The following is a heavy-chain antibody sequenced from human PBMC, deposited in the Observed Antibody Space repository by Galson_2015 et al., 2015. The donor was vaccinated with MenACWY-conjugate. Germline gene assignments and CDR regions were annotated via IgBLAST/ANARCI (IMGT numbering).Heavy chain of an antibody. CDR2: ISTYNGNT. D-gene: IGHD3-10*01. CDR3: ARDHDLYGPDV. Sequence: SVKVSCKASGYTFISYGISWVRQAPGQGLEWMGWISTYNGNTNYAQNFQGRVTMSTDTSTSTAYMELRSLTSDDTAVYYCARDHDLYGPDVWGQGTTVTVSS. J-gene: IGHJ6*02. CDR1: GYTFISYG. V-gene: IGHV1-18*04.